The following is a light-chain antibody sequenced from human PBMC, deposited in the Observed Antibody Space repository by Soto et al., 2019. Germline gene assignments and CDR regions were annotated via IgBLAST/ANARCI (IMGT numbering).Light chain of an antibody. CDR3: QQYAGSRT. CDR1: QSVSSSY. J-gene: IGKJ1*01. V-gene: IGKV3-20*01. Sequence: EIVLTQSPGTLSLSPGEGATLSCRASQSVSSSYLAWYQQKPGQAPRLLIYGASSRATGIPDRFSGSGSGTDFTLTISRLEPEDFAVYYCQQYAGSRTFGQGTKVEIK. CDR2: GAS.